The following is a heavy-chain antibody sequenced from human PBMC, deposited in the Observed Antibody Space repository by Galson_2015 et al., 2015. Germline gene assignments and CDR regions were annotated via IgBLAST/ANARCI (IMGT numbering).Heavy chain of an antibody. D-gene: IGHD3-3*01. CDR2: IRSKAYGGTT. CDR1: GFTFGDYA. Sequence: SLRLSCAASGFTFGDYAMSWFRQAPGKGLEWVGFIRSKAYGGTTEYAASVKGRFTISRDDSKSIAYLQMNSLKTEDTAVYYCTRDHYDFWSGSHPAYGMDVWGQGTTVTVSS. V-gene: IGHV3-49*03. CDR3: TRDHYDFWSGSHPAYGMDV. J-gene: IGHJ6*02.